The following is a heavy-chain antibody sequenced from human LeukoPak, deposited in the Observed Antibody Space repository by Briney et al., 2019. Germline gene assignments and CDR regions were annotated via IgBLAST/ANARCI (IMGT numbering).Heavy chain of an antibody. CDR3: ARLRFLGCLRNYMDV. V-gene: IGHV3-7*01. CDR2: IKQDGSEK. Sequence: GGSLRLSCAASGFTFSSYWMSCLRQAPGKGLEWVANIKQDGSEKYYVDSVKGRFTISTDNAKNSLYLQMNSLRAEDTAVYYCARLRFLGCLRNYMDVGGKGTTVTVSS. D-gene: IGHD3-3*01. CDR1: GFTFSSYW. J-gene: IGHJ6*03.